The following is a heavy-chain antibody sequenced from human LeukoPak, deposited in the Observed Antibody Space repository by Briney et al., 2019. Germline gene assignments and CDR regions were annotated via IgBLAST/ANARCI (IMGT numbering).Heavy chain of an antibody. CDR3: ARHPVGPGGLDV. CDR2: IHSSGST. V-gene: IGHV4-61*02. CDR1: GGFISSGSNY. J-gene: IGHJ6*02. Sequence: SETLSLTCTVPGGFISSGSNYWTWIRQPAGRGLEWIGRIHSSGSTNYNPSLKSRVTISVDTSKNQFSLKLSSVTAADTAVYYCARHPVGPGGLDVWGQGTTVTVSS.